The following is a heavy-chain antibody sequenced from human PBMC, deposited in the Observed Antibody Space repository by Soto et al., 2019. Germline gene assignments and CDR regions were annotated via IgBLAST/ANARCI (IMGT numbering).Heavy chain of an antibody. D-gene: IGHD2-15*01. Sequence: QVQLVESGGGVVQPGRSLRLSCAASGFTFSSYAMHWVRQAPGKGLEWVAVISYDGSNKYYADSVKGRFTISRDNSKNKLYLQMNSLRAEDTAVYYCARDLSYRYCSGGSCYNPGWFDPWGQGTLVTVSS. CDR3: ARDLSYRYCSGGSCYNPGWFDP. CDR1: GFTFSSYA. V-gene: IGHV3-30-3*01. CDR2: ISYDGSNK. J-gene: IGHJ5*02.